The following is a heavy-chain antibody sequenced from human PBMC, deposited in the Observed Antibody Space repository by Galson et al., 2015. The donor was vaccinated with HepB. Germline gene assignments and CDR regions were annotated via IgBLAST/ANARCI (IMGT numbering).Heavy chain of an antibody. CDR3: VKDLFRGYSSNSNWFDP. CDR1: GFTFSSYA. V-gene: IGHV3-64D*06. CDR2: ISSNGGST. J-gene: IGHJ5*02. Sequence: SLRLSCAASGFTFSSYAMHWVRQAPGKGLEYVSAISSNGGSTYYADSVKGRFTISRDNSKNTLYLQMSSLRAEDTAVYYCVKDLFRGYSSNSNWFDPWGQGTLVTVSS. D-gene: IGHD6-13*01.